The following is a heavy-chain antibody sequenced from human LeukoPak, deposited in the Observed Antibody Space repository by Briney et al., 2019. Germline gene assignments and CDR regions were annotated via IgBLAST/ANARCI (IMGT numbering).Heavy chain of an antibody. D-gene: IGHD3-10*01. V-gene: IGHV1-2*02. Sequence: GASVKVSCKASGYTFTGYYMHWVRQAPGQGLEWMGWINPNSGGTYYAQKFQGRVTMTRDTSISTAYMELSRLRSDDTAVYYCAREGYYYGSGSSYRSGAFDIWGQGTMVTVSS. CDR1: GYTFTGYY. J-gene: IGHJ3*02. CDR3: AREGYYYGSGSSYRSGAFDI. CDR2: INPNSGGT.